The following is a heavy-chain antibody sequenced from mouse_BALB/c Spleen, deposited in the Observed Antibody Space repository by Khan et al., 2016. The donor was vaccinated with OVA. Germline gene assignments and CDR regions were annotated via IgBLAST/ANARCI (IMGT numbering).Heavy chain of an antibody. CDR3: ATSYGYGYYFDY. Sequence: EVQLVESGGGLVQPGGSRKLSCAASGFTFSSYGMHWVRQAPEKGLEWVAYISGDSSTIYYADTVKGRFTISRDNPKNTLFLQMTSLMSEDTAMYYCATSYGYGYYFDYWGPGTTLTVSS. CDR1: GFTFSSYG. D-gene: IGHD2-2*01. V-gene: IGHV5-17*02. J-gene: IGHJ2*01. CDR2: ISGDSSTI.